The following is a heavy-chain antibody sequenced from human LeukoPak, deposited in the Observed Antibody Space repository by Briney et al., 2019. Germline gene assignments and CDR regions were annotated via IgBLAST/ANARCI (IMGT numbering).Heavy chain of an antibody. Sequence: GGSLRLSCAASGFTFSSYSMNWVRQAPGKGLEWVSSISSSSSYIYYADSVKGRFTISRDNAKNSLYLQMNSLRAEDTAVYYCARDRYWNDGFFDYWGQGTLVTVSS. J-gene: IGHJ4*02. CDR1: GFTFSSYS. CDR3: ARDRYWNDGFFDY. D-gene: IGHD1-1*01. V-gene: IGHV3-21*01. CDR2: ISSSSSYI.